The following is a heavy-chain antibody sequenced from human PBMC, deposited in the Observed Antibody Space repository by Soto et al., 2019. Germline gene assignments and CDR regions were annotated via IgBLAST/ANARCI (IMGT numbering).Heavy chain of an antibody. V-gene: IGHV3-74*01. J-gene: IGHJ5*02. Sequence: EVQVVESGGDLVQPGGSLRLSCAASGFTFSNYWMQWIRQAPGKGLVWVSRTNSDGSITTYADSVKGRFTISRDNAQNTLYVQMSSLRAEDTAVYYCTRGLYSASPWGQGTLVTVSS. CDR2: TNSDGSIT. CDR1: GFTFSNYW. CDR3: TRGLYSASP. D-gene: IGHD1-26*01.